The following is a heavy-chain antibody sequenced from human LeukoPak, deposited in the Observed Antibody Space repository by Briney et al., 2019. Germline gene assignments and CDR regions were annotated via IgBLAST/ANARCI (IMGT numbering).Heavy chain of an antibody. CDR3: ARDLGYCSSTSCSQPGGFDY. V-gene: IGHV4-4*07. CDR1: GGSISSYY. Sequence: SETLSLTCTVSGGSISSYYWSWIRQPAGKGLEWIGRIYTSGSTNYNPSLKSRVTISVDKSKNQFFLKLSSVTAADTAVYYCARDLGYCSSTSCSQPGGFDYWGQGTLVTVSP. D-gene: IGHD2-2*01. J-gene: IGHJ4*02. CDR2: IYTSGST.